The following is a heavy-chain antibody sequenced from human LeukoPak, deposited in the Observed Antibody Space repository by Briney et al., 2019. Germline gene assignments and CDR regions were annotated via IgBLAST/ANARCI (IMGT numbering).Heavy chain of an antibody. J-gene: IGHJ3*02. CDR2: IYYSGST. CDR1: GGSISSYY. Sequence: ASETLSLTCTVSGGSISSYYWSWIRQPPGKGLEWIGYIYYSGSTNYNPSLKSRVTISVETSKNQFSLKLSSVTAADTAVYYGAGDCVNDILTGYCRDSIWAQGKRVTVSS. V-gene: IGHV4-59*01. D-gene: IGHD3-9*01. CDR3: AGDCVNDILTGYCRDSI.